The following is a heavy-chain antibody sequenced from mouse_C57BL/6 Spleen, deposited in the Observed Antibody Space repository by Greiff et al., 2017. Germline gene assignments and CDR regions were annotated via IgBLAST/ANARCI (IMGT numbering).Heavy chain of an antibody. Sequence: VQLKQPVAELVKPGASVKLSCKASGFNFNNTYMHWVKQRPEQGLEWIGRIDPANGNTKYAPKFPGKATLTTDTSANTAYLQLSSLTSEDTANYYCARGRFAYWGQGTLVTVSA. J-gene: IGHJ3*01. V-gene: IGHV14-3*01. CDR3: ARGRFAY. CDR2: IDPANGNT. CDR1: GFNFNNTY.